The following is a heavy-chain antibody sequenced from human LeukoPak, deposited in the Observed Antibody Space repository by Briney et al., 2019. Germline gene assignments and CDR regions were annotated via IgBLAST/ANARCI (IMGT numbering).Heavy chain of an antibody. CDR2: INPNSGGT. CDR1: GYTFTGYY. CDR3: ARTYYYDSRRGFDY. V-gene: IGHV1-2*02. D-gene: IGHD3-22*01. Sequence: AASVKVSCKASGYTFTGYYMHWVRQAPGQGLEWMGWINPNSGGTNYAQKFQGRVTMTRDTSISTAYMELSRLRSDDTAVYYCARTYYYDSRRGFDYWGQGTLVTVSS. J-gene: IGHJ4*02.